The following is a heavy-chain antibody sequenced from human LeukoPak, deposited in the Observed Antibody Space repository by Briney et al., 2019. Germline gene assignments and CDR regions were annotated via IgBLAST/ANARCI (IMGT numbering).Heavy chain of an antibody. CDR2: INHSGST. CDR3: ARGLSLRGYSYGVRFDP. D-gene: IGHD5-18*01. CDR1: GGSFSGYY. J-gene: IGHJ5*02. Sequence: SETLSLTCAVYGGSFSGYYWSWIRQPPGKGLEWIGEINHSGSTNYNPSLKSRVTISVDTSKNQFSLKLSSVTAADTAVYYCARGLSLRGYSYGVRFDPWGQGTLVTVSS. V-gene: IGHV4-34*01.